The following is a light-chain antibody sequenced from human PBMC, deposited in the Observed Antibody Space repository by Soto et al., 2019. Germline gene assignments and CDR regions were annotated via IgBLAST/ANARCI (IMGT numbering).Light chain of an antibody. J-gene: IGLJ2*01. CDR2: TNT. Sequence: QSVLTQPPSVSGAPGQRVTISCTGSSSNIGAGYDVHWYQQLRGTPPKLLIYTNTNRPSVLPRRFAVSKSGTSASLAIAGLQGDDEADYYCQSYDSLPGVLFGGGTQLTVL. V-gene: IGLV1-40*01. CDR1: SSNIGAGYD. CDR3: QSYDSLPGVL.